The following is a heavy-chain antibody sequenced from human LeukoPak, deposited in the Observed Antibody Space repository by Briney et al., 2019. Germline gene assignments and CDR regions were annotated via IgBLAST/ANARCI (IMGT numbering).Heavy chain of an antibody. CDR1: GYTFTGYY. CDR3: ATTGIFGVAKGYFDY. V-gene: IGHV1-2*06. D-gene: IGHD3-3*01. CDR2: INPNSGGT. Sequence: GASVKVSCKASGYTFTGYYMHWVRQALGQGLEWMGRINPNSGGTNYAQKFQGRVTMTRDTSISTAYMELSRLRSDDTAVYYCATTGIFGVAKGYFDYWGQGTLVTVSS. J-gene: IGHJ4*02.